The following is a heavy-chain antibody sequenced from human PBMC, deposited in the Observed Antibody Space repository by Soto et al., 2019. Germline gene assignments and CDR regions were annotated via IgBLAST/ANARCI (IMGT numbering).Heavy chain of an antibody. CDR2: ISGSGGAT. CDR1: GFTFSGHA. CDR3: ARRRIMLFAPHLDV. D-gene: IGHD2-8*01. V-gene: IGHV3-23*01. J-gene: IGHJ6*02. Sequence: GGSLRLSCAASGFTFSGHAMSWVRQAPGKGLEWVSSISGSGGATCYANSVKGRFTISRDNSKNTLYLQMGSLRAEDTAVYYCARRRIMLFAPHLDVWGQGTTVTVSS.